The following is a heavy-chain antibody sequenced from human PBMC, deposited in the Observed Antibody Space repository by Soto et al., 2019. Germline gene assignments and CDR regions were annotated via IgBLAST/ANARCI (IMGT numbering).Heavy chain of an antibody. J-gene: IGHJ2*01. CDR3: ERGGSGWSGLHWYFDL. D-gene: IGHD6-19*01. CDR1: GGTFSSYA. CDR2: IIPIFGTA. V-gene: IGHV1-69*01. Sequence: QVQLVQSGAEVKKPGSSVKVSCKASGGTFSSYAISWVRQAPGQGLEWMGGIIPIFGTANYAQKFQGRVTITADESTSTAYMELSSLRSEDTAVYYCERGGSGWSGLHWYFDLWGRGTLVTVSS.